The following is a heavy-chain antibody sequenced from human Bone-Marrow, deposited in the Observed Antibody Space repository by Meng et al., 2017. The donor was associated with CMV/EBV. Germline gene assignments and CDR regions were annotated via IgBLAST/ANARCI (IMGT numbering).Heavy chain of an antibody. CDR1: GFSLSTSGVG. CDR3: AGYYYVSSGYYH. V-gene: IGHV2-5*01. D-gene: IGHD3-22*01. J-gene: IGHJ5*02. CDR2: IYWNDDK. Sequence: SGPTLVKPTQTLTLTCTFSGFSLSTSGVGVGWIRQPPGKALEWLALIYWNDDKRYSPSLKSRLTITKDTSKNQVVLTMTNMDPVDTATYYCAGYYYVSSGYYHWGQGTLVTVSP.